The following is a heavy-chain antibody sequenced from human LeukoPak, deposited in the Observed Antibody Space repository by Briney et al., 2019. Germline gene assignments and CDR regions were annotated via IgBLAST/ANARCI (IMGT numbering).Heavy chain of an antibody. Sequence: ASVKVSCKASGYTFTSHDINWVRQATGQGLEWMGWLNPNSGNTGYAQKFQDRVTNTRNTSISTAYMELSSLRSEDTAVYYCARRVRYAAFDIWGQGTMVTVSS. CDR2: LNPNSGNT. D-gene: IGHD3-16*01. CDR3: ARRVRYAAFDI. CDR1: GYTFTSHD. V-gene: IGHV1-8*03. J-gene: IGHJ3*02.